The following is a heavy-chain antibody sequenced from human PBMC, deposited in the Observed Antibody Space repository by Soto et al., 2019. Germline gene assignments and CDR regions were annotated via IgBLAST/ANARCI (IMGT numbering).Heavy chain of an antibody. D-gene: IGHD2-2*01. V-gene: IGHV3-23*01. CDR3: AKDGDIVVVPAALWAFDI. CDR1: GFTFSSYA. J-gene: IGHJ3*02. CDR2: ISGSGGST. Sequence: EVQLLESGGGLVQPGGSLRLSCAASGFTFSSYAMSWVRQAPGKGLEWVSAISGSGGSTYYADYVKGRFTISRDNSKNTLYLQMNSLRAEDTAVYYCAKDGDIVVVPAALWAFDIWVQGTMVTVSS.